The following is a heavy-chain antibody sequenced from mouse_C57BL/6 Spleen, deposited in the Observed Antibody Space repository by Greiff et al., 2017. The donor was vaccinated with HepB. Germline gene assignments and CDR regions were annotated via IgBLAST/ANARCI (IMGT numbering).Heavy chain of an antibody. D-gene: IGHD2-4*01. Sequence: QVQLKESGAELARPGASVKLSCKASGYTFTSYGISWVKQRTGQGLEWIGEIYPRSGNTYYNEKFKGKATLTADKSSSTAYMELRSLTSEDSAVYFCAREDYDVGMDYWGQGTSVTVSS. J-gene: IGHJ4*01. V-gene: IGHV1-81*01. CDR3: AREDYDVGMDY. CDR2: IYPRSGNT. CDR1: GYTFTSYG.